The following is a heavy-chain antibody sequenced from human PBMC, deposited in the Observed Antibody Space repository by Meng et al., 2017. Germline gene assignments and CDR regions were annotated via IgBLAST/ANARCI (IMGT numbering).Heavy chain of an antibody. CDR2: ISYDGSNK. CDR3: ASMGY. D-gene: IGHD3-10*01. CDR1: GFTFSSYA. J-gene: IGHJ4*02. V-gene: IGHV3-30*01. Sequence: QVHVGESGGGVVQPGRSLRLSCAASGFTFSSYAMHWVRQAPGKGLEWVAVISYDGSNKYYADSVKGRFTISRDNSKNTLYLQMNSLRAEDTAVYYCASMGYWGQGTLVTVSS.